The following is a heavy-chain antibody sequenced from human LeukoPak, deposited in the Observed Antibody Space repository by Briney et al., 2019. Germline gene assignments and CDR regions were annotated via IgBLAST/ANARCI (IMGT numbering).Heavy chain of an antibody. Sequence: SETLSLTCTVSGGSISSYYWSWSRQPPGKGLEWIGYIYYRGSTNYNPSLKSRVTIPIDTSKNQVSLKLSSVTAADTAVYYCARGKMDFDYWGQGTLVTVSS. CDR3: ARGKMDFDY. J-gene: IGHJ4*02. V-gene: IGHV4-59*01. D-gene: IGHD5-24*01. CDR1: GGSISSYY. CDR2: IYYRGST.